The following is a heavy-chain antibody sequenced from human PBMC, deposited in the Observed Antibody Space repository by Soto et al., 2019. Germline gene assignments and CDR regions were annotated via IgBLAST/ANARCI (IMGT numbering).Heavy chain of an antibody. D-gene: IGHD3-3*01. J-gene: IGHJ4*02. CDR3: ARDRYDFWSGFPGTFDY. CDR1: GGSISSSNW. Sequence: PSETLSLTCAVSGGSISSSNWWSWARQPPGKGLEWIGEIFHSGSTNYNPSLKSRVTISVDKSKNQFSLKLSSVTAADTAMYYCARDRYDFWSGFPGTFDYWGQGTLVTVSS. V-gene: IGHV4-4*02. CDR2: IFHSGST.